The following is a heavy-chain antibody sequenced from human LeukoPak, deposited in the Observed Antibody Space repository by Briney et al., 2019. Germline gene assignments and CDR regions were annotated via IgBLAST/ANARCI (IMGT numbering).Heavy chain of an antibody. CDR1: GFTFSSYA. D-gene: IGHD3-10*01. V-gene: IGHV3-23*01. J-gene: IGHJ5*02. CDR2: ISGSGGNT. Sequence: GGSLRLSCAASGFTFSSYAMSWVRQAPGKGLEWVSAISGSGGNTYYADSMQGRLTISRDKSKNTVFLQMNSLRAEDTAMYYCARVGEGELGNWFDPWGQGTLVTVSS. CDR3: ARVGEGELGNWFDP.